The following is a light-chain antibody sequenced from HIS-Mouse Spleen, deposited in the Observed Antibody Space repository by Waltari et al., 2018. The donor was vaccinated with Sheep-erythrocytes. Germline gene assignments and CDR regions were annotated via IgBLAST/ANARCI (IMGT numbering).Light chain of an antibody. CDR3: CSYAGSSTPWV. CDR1: SSDVGSYNL. V-gene: IGLV2-23*01. J-gene: IGLJ3*02. Sequence: QSALTQPASVSGSPGQSITISCTGTSSDVGSYNLVSWYQQHPGKAPQLMIYEGSKRPSGVSNRFSGSESGNTASLTISGLQAEDEADYYCCSYAGSSTPWVFGGGTKLTVL. CDR2: EGS.